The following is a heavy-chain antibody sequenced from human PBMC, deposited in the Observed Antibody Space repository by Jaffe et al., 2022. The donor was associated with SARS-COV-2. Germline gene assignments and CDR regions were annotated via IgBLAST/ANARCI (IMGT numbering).Heavy chain of an antibody. CDR2: ISGSGGST. J-gene: IGHJ6*02. CDR3: AKYSSSPRTDDYYYGMDV. Sequence: EVQLLESGGGLVQPGGSLRLSCAASGFTFSSYAMSWVRQAPGKGLEWVSAISGSGGSTYYADSVKGRFTISRDNSKNTLYLQMNSLRAEDTAVYYCAKYSSSPRTDDYYYGMDVWGQGTTVTVSS. CDR1: GFTFSSYA. V-gene: IGHV3-23*01. D-gene: IGHD6-6*01.